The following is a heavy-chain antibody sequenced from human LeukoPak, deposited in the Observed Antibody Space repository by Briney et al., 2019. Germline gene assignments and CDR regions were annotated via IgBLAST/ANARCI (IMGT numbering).Heavy chain of an antibody. CDR1: GFTFSSYW. V-gene: IGHV3-74*01. CDR2: INSDGSST. J-gene: IGHJ6*03. D-gene: IGHD5-12*01. Sequence: PGGSLRLSCAASGFTFSSYWMHWVRQAPGKGLVWVSRINSDGSSTSYADSVKGRFTISRDNAKNTLYLQMNSLRAEDTAVYYCARGGRYSGYVSLSNYYYMDVWGKGTTVTVSS. CDR3: ARGGRYSGYVSLSNYYYMDV.